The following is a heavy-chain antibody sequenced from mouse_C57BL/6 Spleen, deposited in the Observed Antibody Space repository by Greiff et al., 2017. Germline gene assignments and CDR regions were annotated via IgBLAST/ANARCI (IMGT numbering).Heavy chain of an antibody. Sequence: QVQLQQSGPELVKPGASVKISCKASGYAFSSSWMNWVKQRPGKGLEWIGRIYPGDGDTNYNGKFKGKATLTADKSSSTAYMQLSSLTSEDSAVYFCAREDSSAWFAYWGQGTLVTVSA. CDR2: IYPGDGDT. V-gene: IGHV1-82*01. CDR1: GYAFSSSW. D-gene: IGHD3-2*02. CDR3: AREDSSAWFAY. J-gene: IGHJ3*01.